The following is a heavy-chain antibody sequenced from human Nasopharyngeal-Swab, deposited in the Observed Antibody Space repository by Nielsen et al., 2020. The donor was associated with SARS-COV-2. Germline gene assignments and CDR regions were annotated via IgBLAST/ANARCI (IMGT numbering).Heavy chain of an antibody. CDR1: GGSFSGYY. J-gene: IGHJ5*02. Sequence: SETLSLTCAVYGGSFSGYYWSWIRQPPGKGLEWIGEINHSGSTNYNPSLKSRVTISVDTSKNHFSLKLNSVTAADTAVYYCASGHGSGWWEYWFDPWGQGTLVTVSS. D-gene: IGHD6-19*01. V-gene: IGHV4-34*01. CDR2: INHSGST. CDR3: ASGHGSGWWEYWFDP.